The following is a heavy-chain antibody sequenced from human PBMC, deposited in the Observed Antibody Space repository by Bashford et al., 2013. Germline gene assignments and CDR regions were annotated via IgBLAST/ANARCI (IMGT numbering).Heavy chain of an antibody. CDR3: ARVAREVDY. V-gene: IGHV4-31*03. CDR2: IYNSGST. Sequence: SETLSLTCTVSGDSINNDNYYWSWIRQHPGKGLEWIGYIYNSGSTYYNPSLTGRVTISVDTSKNQFSLNLRSVTAADTAVYYCARVAREVDYWGQGALVTVSS. CDR1: GDSINNDNYY. J-gene: IGHJ4*02.